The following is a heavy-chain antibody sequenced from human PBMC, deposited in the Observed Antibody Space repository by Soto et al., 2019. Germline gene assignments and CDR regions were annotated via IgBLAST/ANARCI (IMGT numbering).Heavy chain of an antibody. CDR1: GYLFTDYG. Sequence: ASVKVSCKASGYLFTDYGIAWVRQAPGQGLEWMGWINVFNGDPRYAPNLQGRVTMTKDTSTNTASMELRSLRSDDTAVYFCVRVRRGQMDYWGQGSLVTVSS. V-gene: IGHV1-18*01. CDR3: VRVRRGQMDY. D-gene: IGHD3-10*01. CDR2: INVFNGDP. J-gene: IGHJ4*02.